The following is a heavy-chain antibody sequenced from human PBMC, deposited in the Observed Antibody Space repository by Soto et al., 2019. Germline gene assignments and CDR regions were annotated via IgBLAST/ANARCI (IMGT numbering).Heavy chain of an antibody. CDR1: GDSLRGQS. CDR3: AREDSYGWSGKSLDV. CDR2: LDQSGGT. J-gene: IGHJ6*02. Sequence: SGTLSLTCAVVGDSLRGQSWNWIRQSPGKGLEWIGELDQSGGTNYNPSLKSRAIISDDTSKNQFSLTLTSVTAADTAVYYCAREDSYGWSGKSLDVWGQAPTVTVS. V-gene: IGHV4-34*01. D-gene: IGHD6-19*01.